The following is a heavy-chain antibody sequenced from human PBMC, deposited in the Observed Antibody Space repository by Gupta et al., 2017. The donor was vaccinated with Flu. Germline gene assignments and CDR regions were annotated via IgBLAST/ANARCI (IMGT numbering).Heavy chain of an antibody. CDR2: INPDSGST. D-gene: IGHD2-15*01. J-gene: IGHJ2*01. V-gene: IGHV1-2*02. CDR3: ARAPSIAGWYFDL. Sequence: RQAPGQGLEWVGWINPDSGSTFYAQKFQGRVSMTRDTSINTAYMDLSGLTSDDTALYYCARAPSIAGWYFDLWGRGALITVSS.